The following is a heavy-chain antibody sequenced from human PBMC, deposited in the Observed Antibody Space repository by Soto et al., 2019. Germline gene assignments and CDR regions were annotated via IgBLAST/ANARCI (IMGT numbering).Heavy chain of an antibody. D-gene: IGHD3-10*01. J-gene: IGHJ4*02. CDR1: GGSISSSSYY. CDR2: IYYSGST. CDR3: ARRYRGVRGVPLNYFDY. V-gene: IGHV4-39*01. Sequence: QLQLQESGPGLVKPSETLSLTCTVSGGSISSSSYYWGWIRQPPGKGLEWIGSIYYSGSTYYNPSLKSRVTISVDTSKNQFSLKLSSVTAADTAVYYCARRYRGVRGVPLNYFDYWGQGTLVTVSS.